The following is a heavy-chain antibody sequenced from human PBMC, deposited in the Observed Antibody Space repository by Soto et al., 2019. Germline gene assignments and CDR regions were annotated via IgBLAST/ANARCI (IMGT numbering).Heavy chain of an antibody. J-gene: IGHJ6*03. D-gene: IGHD3-9*01. Sequence: GGSLRLSCAASGFTVSSNYMSWVRQAPGKGLEWVSVIYSGGSTYYADSVKGRFTISRHNSKNTLYLQMNSLRAEDTAVYYCARDSPYYDILTGSTGYYMDVWGKGTTVTVSS. CDR1: GFTVSSNY. CDR2: IYSGGST. CDR3: ARDSPYYDILTGSTGYYMDV. V-gene: IGHV3-53*04.